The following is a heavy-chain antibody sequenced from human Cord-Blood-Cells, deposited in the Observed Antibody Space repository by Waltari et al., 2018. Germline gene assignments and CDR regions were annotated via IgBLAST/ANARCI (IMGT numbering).Heavy chain of an antibody. D-gene: IGHD7-27*01. CDR1: GFTFSSYS. CDR3: ARDSGDHYFDY. CDR2: ISSSSSYI. V-gene: IGHV3-21*01. J-gene: IGHJ4*02. Sequence: EVQLVESGGGLVKPGGSLRLSCAASGFTFSSYSMNWVRQAPWKGLEWVSSISSSSSYIYYADSVKGRFTISRDNAKNSLYLQMNSLRAEDTAVYYCARDSGDHYFDYWGQGTLVTVSS.